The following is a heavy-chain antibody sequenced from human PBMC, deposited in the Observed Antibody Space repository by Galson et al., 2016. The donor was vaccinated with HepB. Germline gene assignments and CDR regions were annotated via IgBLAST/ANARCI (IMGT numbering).Heavy chain of an antibody. D-gene: IGHD5-24*01. CDR1: GFTLSNYW. Sequence: SLRLSCAASGFTLSNYWMGWVRQTPGKGLEWVASINRDGGEQKYVDSVKGRFTISRDNAKNSLSLQMNSLGVEDTAVYYCTRNERWGQGTLVTVS. CDR2: INRDGGEQ. J-gene: IGHJ4*02. CDR3: TRNER. V-gene: IGHV3-7*03.